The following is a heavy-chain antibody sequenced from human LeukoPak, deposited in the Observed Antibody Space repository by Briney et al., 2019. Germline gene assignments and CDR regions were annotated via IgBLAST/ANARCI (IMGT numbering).Heavy chain of an antibody. D-gene: IGHD2-8*01. CDR2: INPNSGGT. CDR1: GYTFTGYY. CDR3: GRMVSHNWFDP. V-gene: IGHV1-2*02. J-gene: IGHJ5*02. Sequence: ASVKVSCKASGYTFTGYYMHWVRQAPGQGPEWMGWINPNSGGTNYAQKFQGRVTMTRDTSISTAYMELSRLRSDDTAVYYCGRMVSHNWFDPWGQGTLVTVSS.